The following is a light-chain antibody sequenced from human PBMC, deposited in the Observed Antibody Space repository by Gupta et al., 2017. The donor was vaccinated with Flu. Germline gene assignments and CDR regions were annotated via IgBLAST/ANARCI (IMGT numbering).Light chain of an antibody. CDR3: QQSYRTRYG. CDR2: AAS. J-gene: IGKJ4*01. CDR1: QSISSY. Sequence: DIQMTQSPSSLSASVGDRVTITCRASQSISSYLNWYQQKPGKAPKLLIYAASSLQSGVPSRFSGSGSGTDFTLTISGLRPEDFATYYCQQSYRTRYGFGGGTXVEIK. V-gene: IGKV1-39*01.